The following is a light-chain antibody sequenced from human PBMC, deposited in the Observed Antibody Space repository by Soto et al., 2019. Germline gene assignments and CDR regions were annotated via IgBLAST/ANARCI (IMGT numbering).Light chain of an antibody. CDR3: QQYYSTPRT. V-gene: IGKV4-1*01. J-gene: IGKJ1*01. CDR1: QTVLDSFNNKDY. Sequence: DIVMTQSPDSLAVSLGERATINCKSSQTVLDSFNNKDYLTWYQQKPGQPPKLLIYWASTREFGVPDRFSGSGSGTDFTLTISSLQAEDVAVYYCQQYYSTPRTFGHGTMVEIK. CDR2: WAS.